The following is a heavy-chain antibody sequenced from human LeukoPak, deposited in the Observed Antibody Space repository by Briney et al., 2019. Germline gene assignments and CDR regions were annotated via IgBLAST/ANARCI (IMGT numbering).Heavy chain of an antibody. V-gene: IGHV3-23*01. D-gene: IGHD2-15*01. CDR3: ARDSLLPLDY. CDR2: IGGSGRNT. J-gene: IGHJ4*02. Sequence: GGSLRLSCVASGFTFSTYAMSWVRQAPGKGLEWVSAIGGSGRNTYYADSVKGRFTISRDNSKNTLYLQMNSLRAEDTAVYYCARDSLLPLDYWGQGTLVTVSS. CDR1: GFTFSTYA.